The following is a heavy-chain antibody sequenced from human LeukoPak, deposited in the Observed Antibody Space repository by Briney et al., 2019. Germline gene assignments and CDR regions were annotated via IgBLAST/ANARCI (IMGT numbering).Heavy chain of an antibody. D-gene: IGHD6-13*01. J-gene: IGHJ4*02. CDR2: IKQDGSEK. V-gene: IGHV3-7*01. CDR3: AREPAAAGANFDY. CDR1: GFTFSTYW. Sequence: GGSLRLSCAASGFTFSTYWMSWVRQAPGKGLEWVANIKQDGSEKYFVDSVKGRFTISRDNAKNSLYLQMNSLRAEDTAVYYCAREPAAAGANFDYWGQGTLVTVSS.